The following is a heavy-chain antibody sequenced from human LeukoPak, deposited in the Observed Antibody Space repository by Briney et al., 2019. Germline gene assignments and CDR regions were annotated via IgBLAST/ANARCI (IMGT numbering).Heavy chain of an antibody. Sequence: GGSLRLSCAASGFTFSSYAMSWVRQAPGKGLEWVSAISGSGGSTYYADSVKGRFTISRDNSKNTLYLQMSSLRAEDTAVYYCAKASMVRGVIIAYFDYWGQGTLVTVSS. D-gene: IGHD3-10*01. CDR1: GFTFSSYA. V-gene: IGHV3-23*01. CDR2: ISGSGGST. CDR3: AKASMVRGVIIAYFDY. J-gene: IGHJ4*02.